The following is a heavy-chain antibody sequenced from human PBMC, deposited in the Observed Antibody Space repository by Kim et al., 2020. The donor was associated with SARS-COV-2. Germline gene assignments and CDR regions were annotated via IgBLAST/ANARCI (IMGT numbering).Heavy chain of an antibody. J-gene: IGHJ5*02. Sequence: GGSLRLSCAASGFTFSSYWMSWVRQAPGKGLEWVANIKQDGSEKYYVDSVKGRFTISRDNAKNSLYLQMNSLRAEDTAVYYCARDSSWPSMYNWFDPWGQGTLVTVSS. V-gene: IGHV3-7*03. CDR2: IKQDGSEK. CDR3: ARDSSWPSMYNWFDP. D-gene: IGHD6-13*01. CDR1: GFTFSSYW.